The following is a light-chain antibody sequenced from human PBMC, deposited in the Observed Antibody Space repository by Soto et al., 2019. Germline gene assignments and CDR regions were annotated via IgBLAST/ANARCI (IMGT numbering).Light chain of an antibody. Sequence: QLVLTQPSSLSASPGASVSLTCTLCSGINVGTYRIHWYQQKPGSPPQFLLRYTSDSDKEQGSGVPSRFSGFKDASANVGILLISGLQSEDEADYYCMIWYNSAWVFGGGTKLTVL. J-gene: IGLJ3*02. CDR3: MIWYNSAWV. CDR2: YTSDSDK. CDR1: SGINVGTYR. V-gene: IGLV5-45*04.